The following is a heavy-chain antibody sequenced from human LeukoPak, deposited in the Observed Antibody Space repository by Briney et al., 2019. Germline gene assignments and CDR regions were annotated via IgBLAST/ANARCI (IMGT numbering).Heavy chain of an antibody. CDR1: GFAFSGSA. CDR3: TRRVGGDPLFDY. J-gene: IGHJ4*02. Sequence: GGSLRLSCAASGFAFSGSAMHWVRQASGKGLEWVGRIRSKANSYATAYAASVKGRFTISRDDSKNTAYLQMNSLKTEDTAVYYCTRRVGGDPLFDYWGQGTLVTVSS. V-gene: IGHV3-73*01. D-gene: IGHD2-21*02. CDR2: IRSKANSYAT.